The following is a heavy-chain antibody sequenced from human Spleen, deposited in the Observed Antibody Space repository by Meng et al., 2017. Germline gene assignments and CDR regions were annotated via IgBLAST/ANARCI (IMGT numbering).Heavy chain of an antibody. V-gene: IGHV1-18*01. D-gene: IGHD3-3*01. CDR1: GYTFTTYG. Sequence: QVQVVQSGAEVKEPGASVKVSCKASGYTFTTYGISWVRQAPGQGLEWMGWISAYNGDTNYAQKVQGRVTMTRDTSTSTAYMDLTNLRSDDTAVYYCARAIFALANSDYWGQGTLVTVSS. CDR3: ARAIFALANSDY. J-gene: IGHJ4*02. CDR2: ISAYNGDT.